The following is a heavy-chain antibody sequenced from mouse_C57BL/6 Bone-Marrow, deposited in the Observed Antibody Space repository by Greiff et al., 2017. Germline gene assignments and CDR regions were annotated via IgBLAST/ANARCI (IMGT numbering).Heavy chain of an antibody. D-gene: IGHD1-1*01. J-gene: IGHJ2*01. CDR3: ARIPTTVVDY. Sequence: VQLKESGPGLVKPSQSLSLTCSVTGYSITSGYYWNWIRQFPGNKLEWMGYISYDGSNNYNPSLKNRISITRDTSKNQFFLKLDSVTTEDTATYYCARIPTTVVDYWGQGTTLTVSS. CDR1: GYSITSGYY. CDR2: ISYDGSN. V-gene: IGHV3-6*01.